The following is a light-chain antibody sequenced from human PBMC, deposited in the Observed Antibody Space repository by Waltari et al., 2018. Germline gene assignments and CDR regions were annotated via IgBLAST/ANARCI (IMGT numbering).Light chain of an antibody. CDR2: YST. Sequence: TSVSVAPGETPRITCVGHNIGRYSVNWYQQKPGQAPVLVIYYSTDRPSGIPERFSGSNSGNTATLTINRVEAGDEADYYCQVWDSSSDHPFGGGTKLTVL. J-gene: IGLJ2*01. CDR1: NIGRYS. CDR3: QVWDSSSDHP. V-gene: IGLV3-21*04.